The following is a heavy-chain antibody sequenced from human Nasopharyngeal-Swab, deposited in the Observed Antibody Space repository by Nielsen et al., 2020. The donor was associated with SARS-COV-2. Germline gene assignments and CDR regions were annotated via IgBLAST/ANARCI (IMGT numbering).Heavy chain of an antibody. CDR1: GFTFSSYE. CDR2: IRSSGSTI. D-gene: IGHD3-22*01. Sequence: LKISCAASGFTFSSYEMNWVRQAPGKGLEWVSCIRSSGSTIYYADSVKGRFTISRDNAKNPLNRQMNSLRAEDTAVYYCARGDQNWAYYDSSGGFDYWSQGTLVTVSS. J-gene: IGHJ4*02. CDR3: ARGDQNWAYYDSSGGFDY. V-gene: IGHV3-48*03.